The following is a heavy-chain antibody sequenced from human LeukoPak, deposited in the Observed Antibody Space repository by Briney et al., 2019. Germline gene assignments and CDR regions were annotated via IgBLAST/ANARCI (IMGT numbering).Heavy chain of an antibody. J-gene: IGHJ6*02. D-gene: IGHD6-13*01. CDR3: ARGNSSSWYFHGMDV. Sequence: KASETPSLTCAVYGGSFSGYYWSWIRQPPGKGLEWIGEINHSGSTNYNPSLKSRVTISVDTSKNQFSLKLSSVTAADTAVYYCARGNSSSWYFHGMDVWGQGTTVTVSS. CDR2: INHSGST. CDR1: GGSFSGYY. V-gene: IGHV4-34*01.